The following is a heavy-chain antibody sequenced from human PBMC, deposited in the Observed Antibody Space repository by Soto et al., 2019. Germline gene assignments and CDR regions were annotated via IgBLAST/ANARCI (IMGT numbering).Heavy chain of an antibody. Sequence: VQLVESGGGLVQPGGSLRLSCAASGFTFSSYWMSWVRQAPGKGLEWVANIKQDGSEKYYVDSVKGRFTISRDNAKNSLYLQMNSLRAEDTAVYYCARAPLYYDFWSGYYKAWDYFDYWGQGTLVTVSS. D-gene: IGHD3-3*01. V-gene: IGHV3-7*01. CDR3: ARAPLYYDFWSGYYKAWDYFDY. J-gene: IGHJ4*02. CDR2: IKQDGSEK. CDR1: GFTFSSYW.